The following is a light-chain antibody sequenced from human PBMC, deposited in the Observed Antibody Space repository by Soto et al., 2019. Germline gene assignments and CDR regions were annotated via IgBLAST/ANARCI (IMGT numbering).Light chain of an antibody. Sequence: QAVVTQPPSASGTPGQRVTISCSGSSSNIGSNYVYWYQQLPGTAPKLLIYRSDQRPSGVPDRFSGSKSGTSASLAISGLRSVDEADYYCAAWDDSLSGVVFGGGTKVTVL. J-gene: IGLJ2*01. V-gene: IGLV1-47*01. CDR2: RSD. CDR1: SSNIGSNY. CDR3: AAWDDSLSGVV.